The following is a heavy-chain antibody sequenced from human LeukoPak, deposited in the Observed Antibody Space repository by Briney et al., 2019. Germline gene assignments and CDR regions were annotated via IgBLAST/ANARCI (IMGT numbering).Heavy chain of an antibody. CDR1: GFTFSSYA. Sequence: PGRSLRLSCAASGFTFSSYAMSWVRQAPGKGLEWVSVIYSGGSTYYADSVKGRFTISRDNSRNTLYLQMNSLRVEDTAVYYCARDSKTYYYDLWGQGALVTVSS. CDR3: ARDSKTYYYDL. CDR2: IYSGGST. D-gene: IGHD3-22*01. J-gene: IGHJ4*02. V-gene: IGHV3-53*01.